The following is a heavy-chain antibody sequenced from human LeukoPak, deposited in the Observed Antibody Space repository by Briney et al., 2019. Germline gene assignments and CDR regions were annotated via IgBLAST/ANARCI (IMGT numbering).Heavy chain of an antibody. V-gene: IGHV3-74*01. Sequence: PGGSLRLSCAASGFAFSSNWMHWVRQTPGKGLGWVSRINSGGSGTSYADSVEGRFTISRDNAKNTLYLQMNSLRAEDTAVYYCATSLGPLTEYWGQGTLVTVSS. CDR3: ATSLGPLTEY. J-gene: IGHJ4*02. D-gene: IGHD7-27*01. CDR2: INSGGSGT. CDR1: GFAFSSNW.